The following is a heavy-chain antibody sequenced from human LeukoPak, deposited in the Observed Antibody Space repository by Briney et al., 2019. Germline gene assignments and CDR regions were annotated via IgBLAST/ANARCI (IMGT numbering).Heavy chain of an antibody. CDR2: ISSGSSYI. J-gene: IGHJ6*03. CDR1: GFTFSTYS. V-gene: IGHV3-21*01. CDR3: ARELYCSGGTCSNDYYYYYYMDV. D-gene: IGHD2-15*01. Sequence: GGSLRLSCAASGFTFSTYSMNWVRQAPGKGLEWVSSISSGSSYIYYADSVKGRFTISRDNAKNSLYLQMNSLRAEDTAAYYCARELYCSGGTCSNDYYYYYYMDVWDKGTTVTVSS.